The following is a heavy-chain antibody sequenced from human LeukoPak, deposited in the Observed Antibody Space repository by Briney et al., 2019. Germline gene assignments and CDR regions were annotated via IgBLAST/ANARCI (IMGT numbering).Heavy chain of an antibody. J-gene: IGHJ5*02. CDR2: IKADGGEK. V-gene: IGHV3-7*01. Sequence: GGSLRLSCAASGFTFSTYWMNWFRQTPGKGLEWVAKIKADGGEKDHVASVKGRFTISRDNAKNSLYLQMNSLRAEDTAVYYCAKADIYGYSGWFDPWGQGTLVTVSS. CDR1: GFTFSTYW. D-gene: IGHD5-18*01. CDR3: AKADIYGYSGWFDP.